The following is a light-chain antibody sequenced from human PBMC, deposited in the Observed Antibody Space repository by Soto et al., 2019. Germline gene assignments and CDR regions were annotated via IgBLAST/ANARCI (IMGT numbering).Light chain of an antibody. CDR1: SADIGSHDY. J-gene: IGLJ1*01. CDR2: EVS. Sequence: QSVLTQPASVSGSPGQSITISCTGSSADIGSHDYVSWYQQHPGKVPKLIIYEVSKRPSGASDRFSSSKSGNAAYLSISGLQPEDEADYYCNSYTTTSALVFGTGTKVTVL. V-gene: IGLV2-14*01. CDR3: NSYTTTSALV.